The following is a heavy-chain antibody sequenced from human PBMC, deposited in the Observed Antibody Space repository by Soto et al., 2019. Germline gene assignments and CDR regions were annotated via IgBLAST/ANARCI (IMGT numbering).Heavy chain of an antibody. CDR3: ARDTPVGANTDFDY. J-gene: IGHJ4*02. CDR2: ISAYNGKT. CDR1: RYTFTSYG. D-gene: IGHD1-26*01. Sequence: ASVKVSCKASRYTFTSYGISWVRQAPGQGLEWMGWISAYNGKTNYAQKLQGRLTMTTDTSTSTAYMELRSLRSDDTAVYYCARDTPVGANTDFDYWGQGTLVTVSS. V-gene: IGHV1-18*01.